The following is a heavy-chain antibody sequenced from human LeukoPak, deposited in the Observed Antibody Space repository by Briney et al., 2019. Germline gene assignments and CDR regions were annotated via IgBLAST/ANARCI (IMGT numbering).Heavy chain of an antibody. CDR3: VIGGCSDGDCYSGGY. Sequence: GGSLRLSCAASGFTFSTYWMHWVRQTPGKGLVWVSRVNTDGSSTTYADSVEGRFTISRDNAKNTLYLQMNSLRAEDTAIYYCVIGGCSDGDCYSGGYWGQGTLVTVSS. D-gene: IGHD2-15*01. CDR2: VNTDGSST. CDR1: GFTFSTYW. V-gene: IGHV3-74*01. J-gene: IGHJ4*02.